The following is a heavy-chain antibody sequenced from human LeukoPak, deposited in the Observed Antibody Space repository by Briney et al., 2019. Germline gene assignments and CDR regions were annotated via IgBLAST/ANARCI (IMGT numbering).Heavy chain of an antibody. CDR3: AKLPGVATIGEANFDY. J-gene: IGHJ4*02. V-gene: IGHV3-11*04. D-gene: IGHD5-12*01. Sequence: PGGSLRLSCAASGFTFSAYYMSWIRQAPGKGLEWVSYISSSGSTIYYADSVKGRFTISRDNAKNSLYLQMNSLRPEDTAVYYCAKLPGVATIGEANFDYWGQGTLVTVSS. CDR2: ISSSGSTI. CDR1: GFTFSAYY.